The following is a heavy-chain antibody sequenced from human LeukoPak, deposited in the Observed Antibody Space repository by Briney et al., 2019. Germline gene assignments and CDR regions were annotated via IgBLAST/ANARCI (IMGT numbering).Heavy chain of an antibody. CDR1: GYSFTSYG. CDR3: ARELYASGLGDY. J-gene: IGHJ4*02. V-gene: IGHV1-18*01. D-gene: IGHD3-10*01. CDR2: ISIYNGNT. Sequence: ASVKVFCKASGYSFTSYGLSWVRQAPGQGLEWMGWISIYNGNTNYTQKLQGRLTMTRDTSTSTAYMELRGLKSDDTAIYYCARELYASGLGDYWGQGTLVTVSS.